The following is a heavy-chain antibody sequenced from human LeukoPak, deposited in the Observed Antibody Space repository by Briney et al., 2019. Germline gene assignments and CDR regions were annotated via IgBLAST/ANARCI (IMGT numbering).Heavy chain of an antibody. CDR1: GYTFTGYY. D-gene: IGHD3-3*01. Sequence: GASVKVPCKASGYTFTGYYMHWVRQAPGQGLEWMGWINPNSGGTNYAQKFQGRVTMTRDTSISTAYMELSRLRSDDTAVYYCARDSVDTIFGIPRYCWFDPWGQGTLVTVSS. CDR2: INPNSGGT. J-gene: IGHJ5*02. CDR3: ARDSVDTIFGIPRYCWFDP. V-gene: IGHV1-2*02.